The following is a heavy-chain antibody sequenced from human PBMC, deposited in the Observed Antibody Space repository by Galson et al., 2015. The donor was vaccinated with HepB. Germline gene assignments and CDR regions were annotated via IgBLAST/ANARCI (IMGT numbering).Heavy chain of an antibody. CDR3: ARDSGDSVDQGWYYYYYMDV. Sequence: CAISGDSVSSNSAAWNWIRQSPSRGLEWLGRTYYRSKWYNDYAVSVKSRITINPDTSKNQFSLQLNSVTPEDTAVYYCARDSGDSVDQGWYYYYYMDVWGKGTTVTVSS. J-gene: IGHJ6*03. CDR2: TYYRSKWYN. D-gene: IGHD2-21*01. CDR1: GDSVSSNSAA. V-gene: IGHV6-1*01.